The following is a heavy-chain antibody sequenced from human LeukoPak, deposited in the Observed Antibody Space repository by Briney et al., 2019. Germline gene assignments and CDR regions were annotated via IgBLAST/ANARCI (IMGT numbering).Heavy chain of an antibody. V-gene: IGHV3-20*04. CDR1: GFTFDDSG. Sequence: PGGSLRLSCAASGFTFDDSGMTWVRQAPGKGLEWVSGTNWNGRSTGYADSVKGRFTISRDNAKNSLYLQMNSLSAADTAAYYCAKGGWSTSLDFWGQGTLVTVSS. D-gene: IGHD2-15*01. CDR3: AKGGWSTSLDF. J-gene: IGHJ4*02. CDR2: TNWNGRST.